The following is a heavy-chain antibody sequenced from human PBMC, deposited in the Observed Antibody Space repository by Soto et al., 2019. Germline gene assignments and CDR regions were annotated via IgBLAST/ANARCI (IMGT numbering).Heavy chain of an antibody. D-gene: IGHD3-22*01. J-gene: IGHJ6*02. Sequence: GGSLRLSCAASGFTFSSYSMNWVRQAPGKGLEWVSYISSSSSTIYYADSVKGRFTISRDNAKNSLYLQMNSLRDEDTAVYYCARTYYYDSSGYNMVYYYYGMDVWGQGTTVTVSS. V-gene: IGHV3-48*02. CDR1: GFTFSSYS. CDR3: ARTYYYDSSGYNMVYYYYGMDV. CDR2: ISSSSSTI.